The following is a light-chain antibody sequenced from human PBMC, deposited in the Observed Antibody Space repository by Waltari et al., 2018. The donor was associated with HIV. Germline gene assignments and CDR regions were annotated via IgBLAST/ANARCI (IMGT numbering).Light chain of an antibody. J-gene: IGLJ3*02. CDR3: SSYAGTNNWV. V-gene: IGLV2-8*01. Sequence: HSALTQPPSASGSPGQSVTISCTGTGRDVGSYHYVSWYQQHPGKAPKVLIYAVTKRPSGVPDRFSGSKSDNTASLTVSGLQADDEADYYCSSYAGTNNWVFGGGTKLTVL. CDR1: GRDVGSYHY. CDR2: AVT.